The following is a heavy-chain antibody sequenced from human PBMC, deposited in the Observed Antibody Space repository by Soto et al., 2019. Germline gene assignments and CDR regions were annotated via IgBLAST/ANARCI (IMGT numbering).Heavy chain of an antibody. J-gene: IGHJ4*02. CDR1: GYTFTSYD. D-gene: IGHD3-3*01. CDR3: VRDFWSGYPSVDYFDY. Sequence: ASVKVSCKASGYTFTSYDINWVRQATGQGLEWMGWMNPNSGNTGYAQKFQGRVTMTRNTSISTAYMELSSLRSEDTAVYYCVRDFWSGYPSVDYFDYWGQGTLVTVSS. V-gene: IGHV1-8*01. CDR2: MNPNSGNT.